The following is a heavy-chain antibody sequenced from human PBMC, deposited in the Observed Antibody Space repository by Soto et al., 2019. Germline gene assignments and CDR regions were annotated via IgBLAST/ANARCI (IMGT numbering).Heavy chain of an antibody. V-gene: IGHV1-46*01. CDR1: GYTXTSYY. Sequence: SXKISCEASGYTXTSYYMHGVRQAPGQGLEGIGIINPSGGSTSYAQKFQVTVTMNRDTSTSTVYMELSSLRSEDKPVYYCARGGLNYYDSSGYYSGVLDYWGQGTLVTVSS. J-gene: IGHJ4*02. CDR3: ARGGLNYYDSSGYYSGVLDY. CDR2: INPSGGST. D-gene: IGHD3-22*01.